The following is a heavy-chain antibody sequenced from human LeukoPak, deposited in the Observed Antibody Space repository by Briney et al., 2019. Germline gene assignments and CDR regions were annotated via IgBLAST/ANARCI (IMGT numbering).Heavy chain of an antibody. J-gene: IGHJ4*02. CDR1: GGSFSGYY. CDR3: ARGFGSRYSYGPRVLWY. CDR2: INHSGST. D-gene: IGHD5-18*01. V-gene: IGHV4-34*01. Sequence: SETLSLTCAVYGGSFSGYYWSWLRQPPGKGLEWIGEINHSGSTNYNPSLKSRVTISVDTSKNQFSLKLSSVTAADTAVYYCARGFGSRYSYGPRVLWYWGQGTLVTVSS.